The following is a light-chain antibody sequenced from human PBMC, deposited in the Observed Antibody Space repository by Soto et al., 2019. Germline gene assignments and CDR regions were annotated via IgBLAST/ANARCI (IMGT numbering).Light chain of an antibody. CDR1: QSIRYY. Sequence: DIQLTQSPPTLSASVGDRVTITCRASQSIRYYLAWYQQMPGKAPKLLIYGASSLQSGVPSRFSGSGSGTEFTLTISSLQPDDFATYFCQHHNSYSQTFGQGTKVGIK. J-gene: IGKJ1*01. CDR2: GAS. CDR3: QHHNSYSQT. V-gene: IGKV1-5*01.